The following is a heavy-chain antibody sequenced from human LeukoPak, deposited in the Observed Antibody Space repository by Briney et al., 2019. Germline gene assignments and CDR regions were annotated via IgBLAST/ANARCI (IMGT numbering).Heavy chain of an antibody. V-gene: IGHV3-21*01. CDR3: ARVHSYEVKYYDY. CDR2: ISSGSTYT. D-gene: IGHD3-16*01. Sequence: GGSLRLSCEASGFTFSSFSPNCVRQAPGQGLEWVSSISSGSTYTYYADSLKGRFTVSRDNAKNLLFLEINSLRAEDTAVYYCARVHSYEVKYYDYWGQGTLVTVSS. CDR1: GFTFSSFS. J-gene: IGHJ4*02.